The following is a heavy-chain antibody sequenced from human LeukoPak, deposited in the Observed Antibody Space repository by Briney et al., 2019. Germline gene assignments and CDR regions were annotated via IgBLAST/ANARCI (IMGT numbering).Heavy chain of an antibody. CDR3: TTDRLEQPARLRTLGYFQH. CDR2: IKSKTDGGTT. V-gene: IGHV3-15*01. D-gene: IGHD1/OR15-1a*01. Sequence: GGSLRLSCAASGFTFSNAWMSWVRQALGKGLEWVGRIKSKTDGGTTDYAAPVKGRFTISRDDSKNTLYLQMNSLKTEDTAVYYCTTDRLEQPARLRTLGYFQHWGQGTLVTVSS. CDR1: GFTFSNAW. J-gene: IGHJ1*01.